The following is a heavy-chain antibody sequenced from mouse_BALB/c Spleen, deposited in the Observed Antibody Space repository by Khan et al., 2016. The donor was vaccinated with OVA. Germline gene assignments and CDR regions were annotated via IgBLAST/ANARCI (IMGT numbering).Heavy chain of an antibody. J-gene: IGHJ2*01. V-gene: IGHV3-2*02. D-gene: IGHD1-1*01. Sequence: EVQLQESGPGLVKPSQSLSLTCTVTGYSITSDYAWNWIRQFPGNKLEWMGYISYSGRTSYNPSLKSRISITRDTSKNQFFLQLHSVTTEDTATYYCARSVTITTVVATDFDYWGQDTTLTVSS. CDR3: ARSVTITTVVATDFDY. CDR2: ISYSGRT. CDR1: GYSITSDYA.